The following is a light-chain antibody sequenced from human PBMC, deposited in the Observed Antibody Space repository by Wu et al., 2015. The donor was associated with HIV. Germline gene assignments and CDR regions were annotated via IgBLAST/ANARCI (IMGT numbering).Light chain of an antibody. CDR2: GAS. J-gene: IGKJ2*03. Sequence: EIVLTQSPGTLSLSPGERATLSCRGSQSVSSNYLAWYQQKPGQAPRLLIYGASTRATGIPARFSGSGSGTEFTLTISSLQSEDFAVYYCQQYNNWRGSFGRGDQAGDQT. CDR3: QQYNNWRGS. CDR1: QSVSSN. V-gene: IGKV3-15*01.